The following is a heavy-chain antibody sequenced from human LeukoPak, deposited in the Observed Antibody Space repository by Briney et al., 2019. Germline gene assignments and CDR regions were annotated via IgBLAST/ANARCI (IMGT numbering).Heavy chain of an antibody. CDR2: IKQDGSVK. V-gene: IGHV3-7*01. J-gene: IGHJ4*02. CDR1: GFTFSSYW. D-gene: IGHD5-12*01. CDR3: ARDSGYDLADY. Sequence: GGSLRLPCAASGFTFSSYWMSWVRQAPGKGLEWVANIKQDGSVKYYVDSVKGRFTISRDNAKNSLYLQMNSLRAEDTAVYYCARDSGYDLADYWGQGTLVTVSS.